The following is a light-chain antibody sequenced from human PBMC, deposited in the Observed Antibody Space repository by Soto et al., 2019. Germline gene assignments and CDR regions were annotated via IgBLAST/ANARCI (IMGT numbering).Light chain of an antibody. CDR3: QQYSTYPIT. J-gene: IGKJ5*01. Sequence: QMTQSPSTLSASVGDRVTITCRASQSVTTWLAWYQQKPGKAPKLLIYKASNLESGLPSRFTGSGSGTEFTLTISSLQSDDFATYYCQQYSTYPITSGQGGRLEIK. CDR2: KAS. CDR1: QSVTTW. V-gene: IGKV1-5*03.